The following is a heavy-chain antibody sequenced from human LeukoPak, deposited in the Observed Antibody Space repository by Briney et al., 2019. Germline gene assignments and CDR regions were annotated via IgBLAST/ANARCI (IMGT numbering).Heavy chain of an antibody. CDR1: GFTFDDCA. CDR2: SRWNSGSI. V-gene: IGHV3-9*01. D-gene: IGHD3-10*01. J-gene: IGHJ4*02. Sequence: SLRLSCAASGFTFDDCAMHWVRQAPGEGLEWVSGSRWNSGSIGYADSVKGRFTISRDNAKNSLYLQMNSLRAEDTAVYYCAKDLSSGSYYKYYFDYWGQGTLVTVSS. CDR3: AKDLSSGSYYKYYFDY.